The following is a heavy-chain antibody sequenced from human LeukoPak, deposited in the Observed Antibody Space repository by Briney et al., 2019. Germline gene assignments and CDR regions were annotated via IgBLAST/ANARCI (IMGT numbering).Heavy chain of an antibody. CDR3: TRVDYYDSSGYYGPVDY. CDR2: IRSKAYGGTT. Sequence: GGSLRLSCAASGFTVSSNYMSWGRQAPGKGLEWVGFIRSKAYGGTTEYAASVKGRFTISRDDSKSIAYLQMNSLKTEDTAVYYCTRVDYYDSSGYYGPVDYWGQGTLVTVSS. V-gene: IGHV3-49*04. CDR1: GFTVSSNY. D-gene: IGHD3-22*01. J-gene: IGHJ4*02.